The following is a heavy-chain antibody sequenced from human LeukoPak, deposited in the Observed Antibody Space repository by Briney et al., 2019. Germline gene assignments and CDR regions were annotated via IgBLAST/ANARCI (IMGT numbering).Heavy chain of an antibody. J-gene: IGHJ4*02. CDR1: GFTFSSYE. CDR3: AKYADVPYFDC. Sequence: AGGSLRLSCGASGFTFSSYEMNWVRQAPGKSLEWVAYISGSGSLTYYADSVKGRFTISRDNAKHSLYLQMNSLRVEDTAVYYCAKYADVPYFDCWGQGNLVTVSS. V-gene: IGHV3-48*03. CDR2: ISGSGSLT. D-gene: IGHD3-16*01.